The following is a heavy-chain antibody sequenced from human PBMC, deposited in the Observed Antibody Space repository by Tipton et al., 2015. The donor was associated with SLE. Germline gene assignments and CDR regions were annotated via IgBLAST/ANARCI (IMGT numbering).Heavy chain of an antibody. CDR3: ARLTTLATIYS. CDR2: IYYSGST. J-gene: IGHJ4*02. V-gene: IGHV4-30-2*01. D-gene: IGHD4-23*01. CDR1: GDSISSSGYY. Sequence: TLSLTCTVSGDSISSSGYYWSWVRQPPGKGLEWIGCIYYSGSTYYSPPLSSRVSISLDRSKNQFSLKVTSLTAADTAVYYCARLTTLATIYSWGPGTLVTVSS.